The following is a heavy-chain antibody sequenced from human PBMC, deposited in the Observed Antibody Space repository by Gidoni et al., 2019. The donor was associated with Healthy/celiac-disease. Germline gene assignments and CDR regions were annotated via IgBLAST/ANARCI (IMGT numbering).Heavy chain of an antibody. CDR2: ISGSGGST. CDR1: GFTFSSYA. V-gene: IGHV3-23*01. Sequence: EVQLLESGGGLVQPGGSLRLTCAASGFTFSSYAMSWVRQAPGKGLGWVSAISGSGGSTYDVDSVKGRFTIARDNSKNTLYLQMNSLRAEDTAVYYCAKERFLEWACDYWGQGTLVTVSS. D-gene: IGHD3-3*01. J-gene: IGHJ4*02. CDR3: AKERFLEWACDY.